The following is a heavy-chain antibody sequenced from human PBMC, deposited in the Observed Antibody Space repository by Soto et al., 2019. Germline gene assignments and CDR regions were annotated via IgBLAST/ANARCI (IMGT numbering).Heavy chain of an antibody. CDR1: GSSISSGYY. Sequence: PSETLSLTCAVSGSSISSGYYWGWIRQPPGKGLEWIGSIYHSGSTYYNPSLKIRVTISVDTSKNQLSLKLSSVTAADTAVYYCAAIDYCTNGVCPHYGMDVWGQGTTVTVSS. CDR2: IYHSGST. V-gene: IGHV4-38-2*01. CDR3: AAIDYCTNGVCPHYGMDV. J-gene: IGHJ6*02. D-gene: IGHD2-8*01.